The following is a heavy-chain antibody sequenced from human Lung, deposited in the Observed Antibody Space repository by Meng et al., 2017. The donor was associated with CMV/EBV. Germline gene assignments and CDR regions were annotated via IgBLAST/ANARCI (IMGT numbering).Heavy chain of an antibody. CDR1: GFTFSDYY. J-gene: IGHJ6*02. V-gene: IGHV3-11*04. D-gene: IGHD3-3*01. Sequence: GGFLRLSCAASGFTFSDYYMSWIRQAPGKGLEWASYISSSGSTIYYADSVKGRFTISRDNAKNSLYLQMNSLRAEDTAVYYCARDLLYDFWNHYYGMDVWGQGTTVTVSS. CDR2: ISSSGSTI. CDR3: ARDLLYDFWNHYYGMDV.